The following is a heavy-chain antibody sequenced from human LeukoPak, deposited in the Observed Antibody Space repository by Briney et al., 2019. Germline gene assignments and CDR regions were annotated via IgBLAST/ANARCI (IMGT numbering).Heavy chain of an antibody. Sequence: GASVKVSCKASGYTFTGYYMHWVRQAPGQGLEWMGWINPNSGGTNYAQKFQGRVTMTRDTSISTAYMELSRLRSDDTAVYYCARDRGSGFLVNYFDYWGQGTLVTVSS. V-gene: IGHV1-2*02. J-gene: IGHJ4*02. CDR3: ARDRGSGFLVNYFDY. CDR1: GYTFTGYY. D-gene: IGHD1-26*01. CDR2: INPNSGGT.